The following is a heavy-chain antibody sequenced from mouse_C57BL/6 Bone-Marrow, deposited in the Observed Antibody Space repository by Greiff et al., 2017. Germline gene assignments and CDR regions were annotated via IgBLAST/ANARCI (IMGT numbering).Heavy chain of an antibody. CDR1: GFTFSDYG. J-gene: IGHJ3*01. V-gene: IGHV5-17*01. Sequence: EVQLVESGGGLVKPGGSLKLSCAASGFTFSDYGMHWVRQAPEKGLAWVAYISSGSSTIYYADTVKGRFTISRDNAKNTLFLQMTSLRSEDTAMYYCARRRAYWGQGTLVTVSA. CDR3: ARRRAY. CDR2: ISSGSSTI.